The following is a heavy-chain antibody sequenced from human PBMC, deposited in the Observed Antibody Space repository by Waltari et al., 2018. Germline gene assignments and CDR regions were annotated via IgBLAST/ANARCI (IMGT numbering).Heavy chain of an antibody. V-gene: IGHV3-9*01. Sequence: EVQLVESGGGLVQHGRSLRLSCVGSGFSFADCAIYWVRQGPGKGLEWGSGINWNSGNIGYADSVKGRFTISRDNAKNSLYLQINSVRTEDTALYYCTSDAFGNSIGGVFDYWGQGTLVNVSS. CDR1: GFSFADCA. CDR3: TSDAFGNSIGGVFDY. D-gene: IGHD3-3*01. CDR2: INWNSGNI. J-gene: IGHJ4*02.